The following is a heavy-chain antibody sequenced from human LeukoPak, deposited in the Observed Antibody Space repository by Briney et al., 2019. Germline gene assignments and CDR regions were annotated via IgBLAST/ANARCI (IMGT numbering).Heavy chain of an antibody. V-gene: IGHV1-69*05. CDR2: IIPIFGTA. D-gene: IGHD3-10*01. J-gene: IGHJ1*01. CDR1: GGTFSSYA. Sequence: ASVKVSCKASGGTFSSYAISWLRQAPGQGLEWMGGIIPIFGTANYAQKFQGRVTITTDESTSTAYMELSSLRSEDTAVYYCARVLGDTPVYFQHWGQGTLVTVSS. CDR3: ARVLGDTPVYFQH.